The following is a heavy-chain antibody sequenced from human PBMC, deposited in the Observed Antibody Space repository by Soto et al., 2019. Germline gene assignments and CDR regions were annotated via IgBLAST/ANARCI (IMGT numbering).Heavy chain of an antibody. CDR1: GFTVSSNY. V-gene: IGHV3-66*01. Sequence: EVQLVESGGGLVQPGGSLRLSCAASGFTVSSNYMSWVRQAPGKGLECVSVLYSGGSTYYADSVKGRFTISRDSSKNTLYLHMNGLRAEDTAVYYCAREPRNRIAGSTTSEDYWGQGTLVTVSP. D-gene: IGHD1-7*01. CDR2: LYSGGST. CDR3: AREPRNRIAGSTTSEDY. J-gene: IGHJ4*02.